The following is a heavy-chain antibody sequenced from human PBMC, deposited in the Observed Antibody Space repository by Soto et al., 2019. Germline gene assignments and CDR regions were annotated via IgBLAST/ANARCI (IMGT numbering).Heavy chain of an antibody. CDR2: ISYDGSNK. D-gene: IGHD1-26*01. V-gene: IGHV3-30*18. CDR3: AKDLVGATPEDY. CDR1: GFTFSSYG. Sequence: GGSLRLSCAASGFTFSSYGMHWVRQAPGKGLEWVAVISYDGSNKYYADSVKGRFTISRDNSKNTLYLQMNSLRAEDTAVYYCAKDLVGATPEDYWGQGTLVTVSS. J-gene: IGHJ4*02.